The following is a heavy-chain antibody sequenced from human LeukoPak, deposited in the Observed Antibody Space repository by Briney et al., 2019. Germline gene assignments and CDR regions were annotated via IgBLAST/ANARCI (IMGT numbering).Heavy chain of an antibody. CDR1: GYTFTNYG. J-gene: IGHJ3*02. CDR2: ISSYNGNT. V-gene: IGHV1-18*01. CDR3: ARDFYGSLAFDI. Sequence: ASVKVSCKASGYTFTNYGISWVRQAPGQGLEWMGWISSYNGNTIYAQKLQDRVTMTTDTSTSTAYMELRSLKSDDTAVYYCARDFYGSLAFDIWGQGTMVTVSS. D-gene: IGHD2/OR15-2a*01.